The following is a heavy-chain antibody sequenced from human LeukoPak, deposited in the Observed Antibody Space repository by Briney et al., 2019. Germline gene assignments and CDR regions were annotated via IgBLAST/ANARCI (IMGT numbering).Heavy chain of an antibody. CDR1: GGSISSGGYY. V-gene: IGHV4-61*08. Sequence: SETLSLTCAVSGGSISSGGYYWSWIRQPPGKGLEWIGYIYYSGSTNYNPSLKSRVTISVDTSKNQFSLKLSSVTAADTAVYYCARCIPDYGGNQCYYYGMDVWGQGTTVTVSS. CDR2: IYYSGST. CDR3: ARCIPDYGGNQCYYYGMDV. J-gene: IGHJ6*02. D-gene: IGHD4-23*01.